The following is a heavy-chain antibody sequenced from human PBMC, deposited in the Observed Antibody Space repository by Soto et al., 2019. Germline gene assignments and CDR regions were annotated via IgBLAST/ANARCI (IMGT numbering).Heavy chain of an antibody. D-gene: IGHD3-3*01. Sequence: EVQLLESGGGLVQPGGSLRLSCAASGFTFSSYAMSWVRQAPGKGLEWVSAISGSGGSTYYADAVTGRFTISRDNSKNTLYLQMNILRAEDTAVYYCAKVIRGSGYYTPFDYWGQGTLVTVSS. CDR3: AKVIRGSGYYTPFDY. CDR2: ISGSGGST. J-gene: IGHJ4*02. V-gene: IGHV3-23*01. CDR1: GFTFSSYA.